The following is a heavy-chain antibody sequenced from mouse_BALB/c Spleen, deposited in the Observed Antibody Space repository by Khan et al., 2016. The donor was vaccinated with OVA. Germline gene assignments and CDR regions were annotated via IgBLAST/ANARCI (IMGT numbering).Heavy chain of an antibody. CDR1: GYTFTDYS. V-gene: IGHV9-2-1*01. CDR2: INTETGEP. Sequence: QIQLVQSGPELKKPGETVKISCKASGYTFTDYSMHWVKQAPGKGLKWMGWINTETGEPTYADDFKGRFAFSLETSATTAYLQINNLKNEDTATYVSSSRDCETLDSRGHGTSVTVSS. CDR3: SSRDCETLDS. J-gene: IGHJ4*01.